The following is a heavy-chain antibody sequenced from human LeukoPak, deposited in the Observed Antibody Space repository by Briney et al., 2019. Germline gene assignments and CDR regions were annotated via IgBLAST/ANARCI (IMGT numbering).Heavy chain of an antibody. CDR2: ISYDGSNK. J-gene: IGHJ1*01. CDR1: GFTFSSYG. CDR3: AKFLAVIAARDSLYFQH. Sequence: TGGSLRLSCAASGFTFSSYGMHWVRQAPGKGLEWVAVISYDGSNKYYADSVKGRFTISRDNSKNTLYLQMNSLRAEDTAVYYCAKFLAVIAARDSLYFQHWGQGTLVTVSS. D-gene: IGHD6-6*01. V-gene: IGHV3-30*18.